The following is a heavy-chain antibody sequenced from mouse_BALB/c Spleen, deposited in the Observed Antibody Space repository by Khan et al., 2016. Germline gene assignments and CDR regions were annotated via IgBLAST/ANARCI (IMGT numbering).Heavy chain of an antibody. CDR2: IDPENGDT. Sequence: VQLQQSGAELVRSGASVKLSCTASVFNIKDYYMHWVKQRPEPGLEWIGWIDPENGDTEYAPKFQGKATMTADTSSNAAYLQFSSLTSEDSAVYYCNAIYYGSDVYFDYWGQGTTLTVSS. J-gene: IGHJ2*01. CDR3: NAIYYGSDVYFDY. D-gene: IGHD1-1*01. V-gene: IGHV14-4*02. CDR1: VFNIKDYY.